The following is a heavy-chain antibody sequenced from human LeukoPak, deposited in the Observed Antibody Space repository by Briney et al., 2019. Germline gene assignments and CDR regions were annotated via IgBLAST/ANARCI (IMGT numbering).Heavy chain of an antibody. CDR2: SDGSSA. CDR1: GFTLDDLW. J-gene: IGHJ4*02. Sequence: PGGSLRLSCAASGFTLDDLWMHWVRQVPGKGLEWVSRSDGSSATFADSVRGRFTISRDNAKNSLYLQMNSLRAEDTALYYCARGTLKAAATDFDYWGQGTLVTVSS. CDR3: ARGTLKAAATDFDY. D-gene: IGHD6-13*01. V-gene: IGHV3-74*01.